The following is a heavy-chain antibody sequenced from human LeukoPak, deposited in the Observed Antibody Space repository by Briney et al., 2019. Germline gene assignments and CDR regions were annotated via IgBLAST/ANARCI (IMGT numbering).Heavy chain of an antibody. CDR3: AGLRESCSSVSCNSRDY. Sequence: GESLKISCKGPDSPLPSNRIAWVHQMPGKGLEWMGIIYPGDSDTRYSPSFQGQVTISADRSISTAYLQWNSLKASDTAMYYCAGLRESCSSVSCNSRDYWLQGTLVTVSS. CDR1: DSPLPSNR. CDR2: IYPGDSDT. J-gene: IGHJ4*02. D-gene: IGHD2-2*01. V-gene: IGHV5-51*07.